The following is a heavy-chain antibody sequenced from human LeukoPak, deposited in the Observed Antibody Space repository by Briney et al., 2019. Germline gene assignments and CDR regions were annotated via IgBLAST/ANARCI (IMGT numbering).Heavy chain of an antibody. J-gene: IGHJ4*02. V-gene: IGHV3-30-3*01. D-gene: IGHD1-26*01. Sequence: GGSLRLSCEASGFTFSSYAMHWVRQAPGKGLEWVAVISYDGSNKYYADSVKGRFTISRDNSKNTLYLQMNSLRAEDTAVYYCAAPGSYSSFDYWGQGTLVTVSS. CDR1: GFTFSSYA. CDR3: AAPGSYSSFDY. CDR2: ISYDGSNK.